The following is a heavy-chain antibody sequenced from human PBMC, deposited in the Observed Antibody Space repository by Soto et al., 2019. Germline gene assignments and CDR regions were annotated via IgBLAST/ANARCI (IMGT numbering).Heavy chain of an antibody. J-gene: IGHJ6*03. CDR1: GGSFSGYY. V-gene: IGHV4-34*01. CDR2: INHSGST. D-gene: IGHD2-2*01. Sequence: SETLSLTCAVYGGSFSGYYWSWIRQPPGKGLEWIGEINHSGSTTYNPSLKSRVTISVDTSKNQFSVKLSSGTAADTAVYYCARGRKHVVVPAERIVTEASSYYYDMDVWGKGTTVTVSS. CDR3: ARGRKHVVVPAERIVTEASSYYYDMDV.